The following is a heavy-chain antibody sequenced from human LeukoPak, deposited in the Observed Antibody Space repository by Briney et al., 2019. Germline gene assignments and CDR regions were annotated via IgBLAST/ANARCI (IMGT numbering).Heavy chain of an antibody. D-gene: IGHD6-13*01. CDR1: GYTFSNYW. Sequence: GESLKISCQYSGYTFSNYWIGWVRQTPGKGLEWMGIIDPDDSDTRYSPSFQGQVTISADKSISTAYLQWSSLKASDTAMYYCARLFGAAGPFDYWGQGTLVTVSS. CDR3: ARLFGAAGPFDY. J-gene: IGHJ4*02. CDR2: IDPDDSDT. V-gene: IGHV5-51*01.